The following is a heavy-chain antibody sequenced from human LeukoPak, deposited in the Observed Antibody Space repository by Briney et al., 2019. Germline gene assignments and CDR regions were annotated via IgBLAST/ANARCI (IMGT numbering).Heavy chain of an antibody. J-gene: IGHJ6*02. D-gene: IGHD3-10*01. V-gene: IGHV3-7*01. CDR3: ARDPNLWFGPRRNYGMDV. Sequence: GGSLRLSRAASGFTFGNSWMTWVRQAPGKGLEWVASIKQDGSETYYVDSVKGRFTISRDNAKNSLYLQMSSLRAEDSAMYYCARDPNLWFGPRRNYGMDVWGQGTTVTVSS. CDR1: GFTFGNSW. CDR2: IKQDGSET.